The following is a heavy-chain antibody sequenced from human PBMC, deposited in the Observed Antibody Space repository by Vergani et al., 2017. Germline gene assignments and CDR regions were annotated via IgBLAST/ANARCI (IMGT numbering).Heavy chain of an antibody. D-gene: IGHD3-9*01. Sequence: EVQLLESGGGLVQPGGSLRLSCAASGFTFSSYAMSWVRQAPGKGLEWVSAIIGSGGSTYYADSVKGRFTISRDNSKNTLYLQMNSLRADDTAVYYCAFNYDILTGYYQFDYWGQGTLVTVSS. CDR3: AFNYDILTGYYQFDY. CDR2: IIGSGGST. CDR1: GFTFSSYA. V-gene: IGHV3-23*01. J-gene: IGHJ4*02.